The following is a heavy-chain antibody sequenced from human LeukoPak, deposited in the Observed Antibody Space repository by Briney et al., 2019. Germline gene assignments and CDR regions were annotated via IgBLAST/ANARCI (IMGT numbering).Heavy chain of an antibody. D-gene: IGHD1-26*01. J-gene: IGHJ4*02. V-gene: IGHV4-31*03. CDR3: ATMGSGSYYY. CDR1: GGSISSGGYY. Sequence: PSQTLSLTCTVSGGSISSGGYYWSWIRQHPGKGLEWIGYIYYSGSTYYNPSLKSRVTISVDTSKNQFSLKRTSVTAADTAVYYCATMGSGSYYYWGQGTLVTVSS. CDR2: IYYSGST.